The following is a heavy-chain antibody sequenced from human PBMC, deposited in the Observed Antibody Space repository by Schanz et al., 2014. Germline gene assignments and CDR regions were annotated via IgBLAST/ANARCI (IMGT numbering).Heavy chain of an antibody. J-gene: IGHJ3*01. D-gene: IGHD2-21*01. Sequence: QVQLVESGGDVVQPGRSLRLSCAASGFTFSSYGMHWVRQAPGKGLEWVANIIHDGSEKFYVDSVKGRFTISRDNSKNTLYLHMNSLRVEDTAVYYCAPLDDCGGGCPINDAFDVWGQGTMVTVSS. CDR3: APLDDCGGGCPINDAFDV. CDR2: IIHDGSEK. V-gene: IGHV3-33*05. CDR1: GFTFSSYG.